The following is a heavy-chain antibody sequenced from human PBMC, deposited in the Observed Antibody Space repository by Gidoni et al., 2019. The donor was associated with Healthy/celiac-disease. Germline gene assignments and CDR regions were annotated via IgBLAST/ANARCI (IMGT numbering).Heavy chain of an antibody. Sequence: QLQLQESGPGLVKPSEPLSLPCTVSGCSIRSRSYYWGWIRQPPGKGMAWIGSIYYSGSTYYNPSLKSRVTISGDTSKNQFSLKLSSVTAAGTAVYYCAVHIPAAGIHGYWGQGTLVTVSS. CDR2: IYYSGST. D-gene: IGHD6-13*01. CDR1: GCSIRSRSYY. V-gene: IGHV4-39*01. J-gene: IGHJ4*02. CDR3: AVHIPAAGIHGY.